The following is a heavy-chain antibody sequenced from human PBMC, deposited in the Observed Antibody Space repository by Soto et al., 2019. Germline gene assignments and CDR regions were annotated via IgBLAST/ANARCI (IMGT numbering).Heavy chain of an antibody. V-gene: IGHV6-1*01. Sequence: QTLSLTCAISGDSVSSYSAAWNWIRQSPSGGLEWLGRTYYRSRFFSGYAESVKSRIIINPDTSKNQFSLQLKSVTPEDTAVYYCVRDRYSSSGWFDPWGQGTPVTVSS. J-gene: IGHJ5*02. CDR3: VRDRYSSSGWFDP. CDR1: GDSVSSYSAA. CDR2: TYYRSRFFS. D-gene: IGHD3-10*01.